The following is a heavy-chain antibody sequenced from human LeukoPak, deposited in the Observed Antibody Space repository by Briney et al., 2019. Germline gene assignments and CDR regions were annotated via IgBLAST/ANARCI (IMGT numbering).Heavy chain of an antibody. CDR2: FAGSDTTT. Sequence: GGSLRLSCAASGFTFSAYTMNWVRQAPGKGLEWVAYFAGSDTTTYYADSVKGRFTISRDNARNSLYLQMNSLRAEDTALYYCTTLGYHLDSWGQGTLVTVSS. CDR3: TTLGYHLDS. CDR1: GFTFSAYT. V-gene: IGHV3-48*04. J-gene: IGHJ4*02. D-gene: IGHD3-22*01.